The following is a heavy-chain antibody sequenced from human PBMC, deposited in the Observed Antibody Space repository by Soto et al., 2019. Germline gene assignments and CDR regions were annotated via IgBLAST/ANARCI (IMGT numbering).Heavy chain of an antibody. CDR1: GYTFTSYY. CDR2: INPSGGST. CDR3: ARGPAVEMAPLDY. D-gene: IGHD5-12*01. V-gene: IGHV1-46*01. J-gene: IGHJ4*02. Sequence: QVQLVQSGAEVKKPGASVKVSCKASGYTFTSYYMHWVRQAPGQGLEWMGIINPSGGSTSYAQKSQGRVXKTSDXXTSTVYMALSSLRSEDTAVYYCARGPAVEMAPLDYWGQGTLVTVSS.